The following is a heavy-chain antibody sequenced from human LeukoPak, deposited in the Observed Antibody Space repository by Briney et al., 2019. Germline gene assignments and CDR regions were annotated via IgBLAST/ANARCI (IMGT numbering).Heavy chain of an antibody. V-gene: IGHV4-39*01. Sequence: SETLSLTCTVSGGSISSSGYYWGWIRESPGKGLDWIGSIYYSGGTYSNPSLKSRVTISVDTSRSQFSLKLTSVTAADTAVYYCARHDYGDYGTFDIWGQGTMVTVSS. D-gene: IGHD4-17*01. J-gene: IGHJ3*02. CDR1: GGSISSSGYY. CDR2: IYYSGGT. CDR3: ARHDYGDYGTFDI.